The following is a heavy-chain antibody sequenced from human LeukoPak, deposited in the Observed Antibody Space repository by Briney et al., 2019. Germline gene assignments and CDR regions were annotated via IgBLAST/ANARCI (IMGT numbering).Heavy chain of an antibody. CDR2: IKQDGSEK. D-gene: IGHD6-19*01. CDR1: GGSFSGYY. Sequence: PSETLSLTCAVYGGSFSGYYWSWVRQAPGKGLEWVANIKQDGSEKYYVDSVKSRFTISRDNAKNSLYLQMNSLRAEDTAVYYCARDQGAVAGTVGHYYYYYYMDVWGKGTTVTISS. J-gene: IGHJ6*03. V-gene: IGHV3-7*01. CDR3: ARDQGAVAGTVGHYYYYYYMDV.